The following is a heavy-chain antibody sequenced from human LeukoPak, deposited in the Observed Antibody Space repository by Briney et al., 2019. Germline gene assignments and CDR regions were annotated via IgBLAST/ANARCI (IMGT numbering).Heavy chain of an antibody. J-gene: IGHJ4*02. CDR3: AKEQYPGYFDY. CDR1: GFTFSDFW. D-gene: IGHD2/OR15-2a*01. V-gene: IGHV3-30*02. CDR2: IRFDATNK. Sequence: PGGSLRLSCAASGFTFSDFWMHWVRQAPGKGLEWVSFIRFDATNKYYAASVKGRFTISRDNSNNTLFLQLNDLRTEDTATYFCAKEQYPGYFDYWGQGTLVTVSS.